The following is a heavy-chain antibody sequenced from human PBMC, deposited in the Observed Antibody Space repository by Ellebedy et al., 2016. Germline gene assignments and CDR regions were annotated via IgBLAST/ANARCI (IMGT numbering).Heavy chain of an antibody. CDR2: ISYDGNSK. D-gene: IGHD4-23*01. CDR3: AKDRDRWSNFDY. V-gene: IGHV3-30*18. Sequence: GGSLRLXXAASGFTFNNYGMHWVRQAPGKGLEWVAHISYDGNSKNYGDSVKGRFTISRDISKNTLSLQMNSLSAEDTAFYYCAKDRDRWSNFDYWGQGILVTVSS. J-gene: IGHJ4*02. CDR1: GFTFNNYG.